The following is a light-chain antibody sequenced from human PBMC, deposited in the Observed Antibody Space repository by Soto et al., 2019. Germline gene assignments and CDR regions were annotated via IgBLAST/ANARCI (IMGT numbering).Light chain of an antibody. J-gene: IGKJ1*01. CDR3: QQYYSTPRT. CDR2: WAS. CDR1: QSVLYSSSNKNY. Sequence: DIVMTQSPLSLPVTPGEPATINCKSSQSVLYSSSNKNYLAWYQQKPGQPPKLLIYWASTRESGVPARFSGSGSGTDFTLTISSLQAEDVAVYYCQQYYSTPRTFGQGTKVDIK. V-gene: IGKV4-1*01.